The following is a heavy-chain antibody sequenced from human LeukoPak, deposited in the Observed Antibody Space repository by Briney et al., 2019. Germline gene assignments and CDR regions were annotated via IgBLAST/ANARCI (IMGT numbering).Heavy chain of an antibody. CDR1: GFTFSSYG. CDR3: AKISGSGSNYYYYYMDV. V-gene: IGHV3-23*01. CDR2: ITNTGGSS. Sequence: GGSLRLSCAASGFTFSSYGMNWVRQAPGKGLEWVSTITNTGGSSYYADSVKGRFTISRDNSNNTLYLQMHSLRAEDTAVYYCAKISGSGSNYYYYYMDVWGKGTAVIISS. J-gene: IGHJ6*03. D-gene: IGHD3-10*01.